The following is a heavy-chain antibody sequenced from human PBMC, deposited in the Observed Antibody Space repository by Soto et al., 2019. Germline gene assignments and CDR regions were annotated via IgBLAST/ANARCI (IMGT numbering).Heavy chain of an antibody. CDR3: ARVPIGSSSSAFDY. Sequence: SETLSLTCTVSGGSLSRGGYYWSWIPQHPGKGLEWIGYIYYSGSTYYNPSLKSRVTISVDTSKNQFSLKLSSVTAADTAVYYCARVPIGSSSSAFDYWGQGTLVTVSS. CDR2: IYYSGST. J-gene: IGHJ4*02. D-gene: IGHD6-6*01. V-gene: IGHV4-31*03. CDR1: GGSLSRGGYY.